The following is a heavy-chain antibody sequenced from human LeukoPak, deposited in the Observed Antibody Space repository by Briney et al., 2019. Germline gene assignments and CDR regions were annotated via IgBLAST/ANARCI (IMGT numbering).Heavy chain of an antibody. V-gene: IGHV3-23*01. D-gene: IGHD6-13*01. CDR2: ISGAGGST. CDR1: GLTFSSYA. Sequence: GGSLRLSCTASGLTFSSYAMGWVRQAPGKGLEGVSAISGAGGSTYYADSVKGRFTISRDNSKNTLYLQMHSLRAEDTALYYCAKGLGIAPAGRFDYWGQGTLVTVSS. CDR3: AKGLGIAPAGRFDY. J-gene: IGHJ4*02.